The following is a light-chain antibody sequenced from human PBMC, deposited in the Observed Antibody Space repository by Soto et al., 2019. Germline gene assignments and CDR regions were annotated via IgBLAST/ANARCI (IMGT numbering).Light chain of an antibody. Sequence: EIVLTQSPGTLSLSLGERATLSCRASQSVSSSYLAWYQQKPGQAPRLLIYGASSRATGISDRFSGSGSGTDFTLSISRLEPEDFAVYYCQQYGSSPWTVGQGTKV. CDR3: QQYGSSPWT. CDR1: QSVSSSY. CDR2: GAS. J-gene: IGKJ1*01. V-gene: IGKV3-20*01.